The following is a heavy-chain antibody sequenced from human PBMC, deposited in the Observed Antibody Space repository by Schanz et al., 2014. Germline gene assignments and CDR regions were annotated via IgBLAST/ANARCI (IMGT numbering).Heavy chain of an antibody. J-gene: IGHJ4*02. CDR2: INPNSGET. CDR3: ARARYTGYDCSGY. Sequence: QVLLVQSGAEVKKPGASVKVSCKASGYRFIGYYVHWVRQAPGQGLEWMGWINPNSGETNYEQKFKGRVTLTSDTSISTAFMELSGLTSDDTATYFCARARYTGYDCSGYWGQGTLLIVSS. V-gene: IGHV1-2*02. CDR1: GYRFIGYY. D-gene: IGHD5-12*01.